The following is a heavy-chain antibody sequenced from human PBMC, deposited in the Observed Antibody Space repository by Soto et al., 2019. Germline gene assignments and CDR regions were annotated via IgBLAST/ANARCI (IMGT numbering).Heavy chain of an antibody. CDR1: GFTFSSYW. D-gene: IGHD3-16*02. CDR3: ARGPYDYVWGSYRPHFDP. V-gene: IGHV3-74*01. Sequence: EVQLVESGGGLVQPGGALRLSCAASGFTFSSYWMHWVRQAPGKGLVWVSRINSDGSSTSYADSVKGRFTISRDNAKNTLYLQMNSLRAEATAVYYCARGPYDYVWGSYRPHFDPWGQGTLVTVSS. CDR2: INSDGSST. J-gene: IGHJ5*02.